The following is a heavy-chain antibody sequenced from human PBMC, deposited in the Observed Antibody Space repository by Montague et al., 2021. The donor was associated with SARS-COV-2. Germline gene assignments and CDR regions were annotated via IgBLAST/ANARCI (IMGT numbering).Heavy chain of an antibody. CDR1: VGSSSSDF. Sequence: SETLSLTCTVYVGSSSSDFWRWTRQHTGKGLEWMWFISYSVSTTYNPSLKSRVTISVDTSKNQCSLNVSSVTAADTAVYYCARREPLEADDAFDIWGQGTMVTVSS. V-gene: IGHV4-59*13. CDR3: ARREPLEADDAFDI. J-gene: IGHJ3*02. D-gene: IGHD3-3*01. CDR2: ISYSVST.